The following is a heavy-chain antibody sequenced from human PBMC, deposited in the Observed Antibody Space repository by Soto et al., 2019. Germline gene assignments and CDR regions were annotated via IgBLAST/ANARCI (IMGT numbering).Heavy chain of an antibody. J-gene: IGHJ4*02. CDR2: IWEDGSEE. CDR1: GFIFSNSL. CDR3: AREPEGSVFGLDS. D-gene: IGHD3-10*02. V-gene: IGHV3-33*01. Sequence: QVQLVESGGGVVQPGRSLRLSSAASGFIFSNSLMHWVRQAPGKGLEWVAVIWEDGSEEYYADSVKGRFTISRDNSRNTLYLQMDRLRVDDMAVYYCAREPEGSVFGLDSWGQGTLVTVSS.